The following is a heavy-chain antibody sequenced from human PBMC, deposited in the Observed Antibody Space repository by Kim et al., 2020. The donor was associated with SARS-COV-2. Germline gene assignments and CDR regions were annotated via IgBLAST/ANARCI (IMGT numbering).Heavy chain of an antibody. J-gene: IGHJ6*02. CDR2: VYSDGSGT. V-gene: IGHV3-74*01. CDR3: VRGKSHAFDV. CDR1: GFTFSSFP. Sequence: GGSLRLSCVASGFTFSSFPMHWVRQAPGKGLVWVSRVYSDGSGTAYADSVKGRFTISRDNAKNTLYLQMNSLRGEDTAVYYCVRGKSHAFDVWGQGTTVT.